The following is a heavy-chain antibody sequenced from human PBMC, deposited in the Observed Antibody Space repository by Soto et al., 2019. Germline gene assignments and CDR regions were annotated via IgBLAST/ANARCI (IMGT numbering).Heavy chain of an antibody. CDR3: ARGPRRGYYDILTGYYSYYDYGMDV. CDR2: INHSGST. Sequence: SETLSLTCAVYGGSFSGYDWSWIRQPPGKWLEWIGEINHSGSTNYNPSLKSRVTISVDTSKNQFSLKLSSVTAADTAVYYCARGPRRGYYDILTGYYSYYDYGMDVWGQGTTVTVSS. V-gene: IGHV4-34*01. J-gene: IGHJ6*02. D-gene: IGHD3-9*01. CDR1: GGSFSGYD.